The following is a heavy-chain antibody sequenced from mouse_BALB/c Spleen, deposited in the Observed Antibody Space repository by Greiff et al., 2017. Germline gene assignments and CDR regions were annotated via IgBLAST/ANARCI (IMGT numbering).Heavy chain of an antibody. D-gene: IGHD1-1*01. CDR1: GYTFTSYV. V-gene: IGHV1-14*01. CDR3: ARSNYYGSPYYAMDY. CDR2: INPYNDGT. J-gene: IGHJ4*01. Sequence: VQLKESGPELVKPGASVKMSCKASGYTFTSYVMHWVKQKPGQGLEWIGYINPYNDGTKYNEKFKGKATLTSDKSSSTAYMELSSLTSEDSAVYYCARSNYYGSPYYAMDYWGQGTSVTVSS.